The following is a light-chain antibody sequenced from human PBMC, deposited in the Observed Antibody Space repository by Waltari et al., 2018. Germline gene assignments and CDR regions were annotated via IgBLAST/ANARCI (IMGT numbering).Light chain of an antibody. J-gene: IGKJ2*01. Sequence: DIQMTQSPSSLSASIGDRITISCRGNQTINKFLNWYQPKGSKAPKLLIFSASSLQSGVPLSFSGSGSGTDFTLTISSLQPEDFATYYCQQTYSIPYTFGQGTNLEI. CDR2: SAS. CDR1: QTINKF. CDR3: QQTYSIPYT. V-gene: IGKV1-39*01.